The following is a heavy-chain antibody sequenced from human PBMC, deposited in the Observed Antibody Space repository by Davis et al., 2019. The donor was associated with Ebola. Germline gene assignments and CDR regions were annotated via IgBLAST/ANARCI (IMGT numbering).Heavy chain of an antibody. J-gene: IGHJ4*02. CDR2: IKQDGSEK. V-gene: IGHV3-7*01. Sequence: GESLKISCAASGFTFSSYWTSWVRQAPGKGLEWVANIKQDGSEKYYVDSVKGRFTISRNTAKNSLYLQMNSLRAEDTAVYYCARESGYWGQGTLVTVSS. D-gene: IGHD3-10*01. CDR3: ARESGY. CDR1: GFTFSSYW.